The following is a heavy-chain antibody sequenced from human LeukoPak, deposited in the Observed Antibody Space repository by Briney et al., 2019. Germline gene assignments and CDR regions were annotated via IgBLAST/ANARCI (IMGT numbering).Heavy chain of an antibody. D-gene: IGHD5-24*01. CDR1: GGSISSYY. J-gene: IGHJ3*02. V-gene: IGHV4-59*12. Sequence: SETLSLTCTVSGGSISSYYWSWIRQPPGKGLEWIGYIYYSGSTNYNPSLKSRVTISVDTSKNQFSLKLSSVTAADTAVYYCARDRRRWLQFEAFDIWGQGTMVTVSS. CDR3: ARDRRRWLQFEAFDI. CDR2: IYYSGST.